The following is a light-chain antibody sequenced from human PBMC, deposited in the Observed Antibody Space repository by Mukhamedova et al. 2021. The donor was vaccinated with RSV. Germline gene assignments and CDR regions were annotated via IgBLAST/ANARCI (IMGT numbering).Light chain of an antibody. V-gene: IGKV3-20*01. CDR3: QKFGSSPPYT. CDR1: QSFSSSY. Sequence: GRATLSCRASQSFSSSYLAWYQQKPGQAPRLLIYGASSRATGIPDRFSGSGSGTDFTLTISRLEPEDFAVYYCQKFGSSPPYTFG. CDR2: GAS. J-gene: IGKJ2*01.